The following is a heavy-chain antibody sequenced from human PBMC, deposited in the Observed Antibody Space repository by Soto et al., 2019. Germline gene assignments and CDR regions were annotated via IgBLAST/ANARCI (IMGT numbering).Heavy chain of an antibody. Sequence: GGSLRLSCAASGFTFSSYGMHWVRQAPGKGLEWVSYISSDSSTKYYADSMKGRITISRDNAKNSLYLQMNNLRPEDTAVYYCARSEPAAIWGQGTLVTVSS. CDR3: ARSEPAAI. D-gene: IGHD2-2*01. J-gene: IGHJ4*02. CDR1: GFTFSSYG. CDR2: ISSDSSTK. V-gene: IGHV3-48*01.